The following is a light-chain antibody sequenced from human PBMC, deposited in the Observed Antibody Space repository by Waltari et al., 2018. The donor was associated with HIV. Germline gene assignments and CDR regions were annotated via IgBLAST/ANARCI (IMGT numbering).Light chain of an antibody. Sequence: QSVLTQPPSVSAAPGQKVTISCSGSSSYIGNNYVSWYQQLPGTAPKLLIYDDNERPSGIPDRFSGSKSGTSATLGITGLQTGDEADYYCGTWDSSLSAVVFGTVTKVTVL. V-gene: IGLV1-51*01. CDR3: GTWDSSLSAVV. CDR2: DDN. J-gene: IGLJ1*01. CDR1: SSYIGNNY.